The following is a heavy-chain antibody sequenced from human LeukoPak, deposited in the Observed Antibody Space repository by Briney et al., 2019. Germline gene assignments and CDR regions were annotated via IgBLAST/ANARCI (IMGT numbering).Heavy chain of an antibody. V-gene: IGHV4-38-2*02. Sequence: SETLSLTCTVSSFSISSGYYWGWIRQPPGKGLEWIGNIFYSGSTYYSPSLKSRVTISLDTSRNQFSLKLNSVTAADTAVYYCAKSNGYGLIDIWGQGTMVTVSS. CDR3: AKSNGYGLIDI. CDR1: SFSISSGYY. J-gene: IGHJ3*02. CDR2: IFYSGST. D-gene: IGHD3-22*01.